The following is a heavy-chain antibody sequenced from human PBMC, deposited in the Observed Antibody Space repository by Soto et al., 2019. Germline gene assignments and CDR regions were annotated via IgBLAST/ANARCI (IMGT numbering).Heavy chain of an antibody. Sequence: SETLSLTCTFSVVSISSSSYYCGWIRQPPWKGLEWIGSIYYSGSTYYNPSLKSRVTISVDTSKNQFSLKLSSVTAADTAVYYCARNGLGLNLGMEVWGQGTTVNVSS. CDR2: IYYSGST. J-gene: IGHJ6*01. CDR1: VVSISSSSYY. V-gene: IGHV4-39*01. D-gene: IGHD2-8*01. CDR3: ARNGLGLNLGMEV.